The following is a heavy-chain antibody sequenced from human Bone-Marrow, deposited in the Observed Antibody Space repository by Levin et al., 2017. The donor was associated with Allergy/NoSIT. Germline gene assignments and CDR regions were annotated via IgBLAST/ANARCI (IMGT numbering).Heavy chain of an antibody. CDR1: GGSITSYY. CDR2: ISYSGGP. V-gene: IGHV4-59*01. CDR3: TRSLGYCDTSTCYGSWFDP. Sequence: SQTLSLTCSVSGGSITSYYWTWIRPAPGKGLEWIGYISYSGGPTYNPSLTSRVTITADKSKNHFSLKLTSVTAADTAVYYCTRSLGYCDTSTCYGSWFDPWGQGTLVSVSS. J-gene: IGHJ5*02. D-gene: IGHD2/OR15-2a*01.